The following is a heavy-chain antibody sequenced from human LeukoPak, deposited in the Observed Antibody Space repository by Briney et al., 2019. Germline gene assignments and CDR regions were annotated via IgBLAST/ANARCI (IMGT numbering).Heavy chain of an antibody. V-gene: IGHV3-7*01. CDR3: ADTFWSGYYNYYMDV. Sequence: PGGSLRLSCAASGFRFGSDWMSWVRQAPGKGLEWVANINPDGSEKYYVDSVKGRFTISRDNDKNSLYLRLNSLRADVTAVYYCADTFWSGYYNYYMDVWGKGTTVTVSS. J-gene: IGHJ6*03. D-gene: IGHD3-3*01. CDR1: GFRFGSDW. CDR2: INPDGSEK.